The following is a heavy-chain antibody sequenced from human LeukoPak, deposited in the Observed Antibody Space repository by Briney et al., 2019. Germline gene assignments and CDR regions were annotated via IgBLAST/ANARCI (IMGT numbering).Heavy chain of an antibody. CDR1: GYTFTGYY. Sequence: ASVKVSCKASGYTFTGYYMHWVRQAPGQGLEWMGWINPNSGGTNYAQKFQGRVTMTRDTSISTAYMELSRLRSDDTAVYYCATQDGYKRAEYFQHWGQGTLVTVSS. CDR3: ATQDGYKRAEYFQH. V-gene: IGHV1-2*02. D-gene: IGHD5-24*01. J-gene: IGHJ1*01. CDR2: INPNSGGT.